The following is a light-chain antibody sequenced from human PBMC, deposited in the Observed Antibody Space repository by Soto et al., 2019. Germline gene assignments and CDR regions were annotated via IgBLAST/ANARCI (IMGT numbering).Light chain of an antibody. CDR3: QQAASFPIT. V-gene: IGKV1-12*01. CDR1: QGVSTW. J-gene: IGKJ5*01. CDR2: TPS. Sequence: DIQMTQSPSSVSASVGDRVTITCRASQGVSTWLAWYQQKPGKAPNLLIYTPSSLQSGVPSRFSGSGSGTDFTLTINGLQPEDFATYYCQQAASFPITFGQGTRLEIK.